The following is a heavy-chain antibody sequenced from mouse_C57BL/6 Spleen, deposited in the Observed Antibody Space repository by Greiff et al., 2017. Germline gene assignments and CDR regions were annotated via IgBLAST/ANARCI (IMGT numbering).Heavy chain of an antibody. CDR3: ARIYDYDGNWYFDV. Sequence: VRLQQSGPGRLQPSQTRRLPCSFSGFSLSTFGLGVGWIRQPSGKGLEWLARIWWDDDKYYNPALKCRLTISKDTSKNQVFLKLANVDTADTATYYCARIYDYDGNWYFDVWGTGTPVTVSS. CDR1: GFSLSTFGLG. V-gene: IGHV8-8*01. D-gene: IGHD2-4*01. CDR2: IWWDDDK. J-gene: IGHJ1*03.